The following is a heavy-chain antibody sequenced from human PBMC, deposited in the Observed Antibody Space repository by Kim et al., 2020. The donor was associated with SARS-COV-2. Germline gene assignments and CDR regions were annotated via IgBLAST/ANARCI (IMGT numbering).Heavy chain of an antibody. CDR3: ARGPYCRITSCPVDDAFD. J-gene: IGHJ3*02. V-gene: IGHV3-13*01. Sequence: GGSLRLSCAASGFTFSTYDMHWVRQSTSKGLEWVSSIGTAADTFYPGSVRGRFTISRDTAKNSLYLQMNSLSAEDTAVYYCARGPYCRITSCPVDDAFD. CDR1: GFTFSTYD. CDR2: IGTAADT. D-gene: IGHD2-2*01.